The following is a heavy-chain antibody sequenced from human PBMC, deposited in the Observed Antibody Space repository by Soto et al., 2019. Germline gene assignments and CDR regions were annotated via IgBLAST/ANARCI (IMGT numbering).Heavy chain of an antibody. V-gene: IGHV5-10-1*01. J-gene: IGHJ6*02. CDR2: IDPSDSYT. CDR3: ARLGSAAAGEDYYYYYGMDV. D-gene: IGHD6-13*01. CDR1: GYSFTSYW. Sequence: GESLKISCKGSGYSFTSYWISWVRQMPGKGLEWMGRIDPSDSYTNYSPSFQGHVTISADKSISTAYLQWSSLKASDTAMYYCARLGSAAAGEDYYYYYGMDVWGQGTTVTVYS.